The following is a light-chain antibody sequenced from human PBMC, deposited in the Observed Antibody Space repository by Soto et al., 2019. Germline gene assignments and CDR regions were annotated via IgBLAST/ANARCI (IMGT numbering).Light chain of an antibody. CDR3: CSYAGRPYV. V-gene: IGLV2-23*02. CDR2: EVS. CDR1: SSDVGSYNL. J-gene: IGLJ1*01. Sequence: QSALTQPASVSGSPGQSITISCTGTSSDVGSYNLVSWYQQHAAKAPNLMIYEVSKRPPGVPNRCSGYKSGNTASLTISGLQAEDDADYYCCSYAGRPYVFGTGTKGTVL.